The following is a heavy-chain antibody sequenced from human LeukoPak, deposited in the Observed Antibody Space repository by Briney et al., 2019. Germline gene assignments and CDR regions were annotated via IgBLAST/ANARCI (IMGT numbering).Heavy chain of an antibody. Sequence: ASVKVSCKASGYTFTGYYMHWVRQAPGQGLEWMGRINPNSGGTNYAQKFQGRVTMTRDTSISTAYMELSRLRSDDTAVYCCARTNSGGYSYGLFFDYWGQGTLVTVSS. D-gene: IGHD5-18*01. CDR2: INPNSGGT. CDR1: GYTFTGYY. J-gene: IGHJ4*02. CDR3: ARTNSGGYSYGLFFDY. V-gene: IGHV1-2*06.